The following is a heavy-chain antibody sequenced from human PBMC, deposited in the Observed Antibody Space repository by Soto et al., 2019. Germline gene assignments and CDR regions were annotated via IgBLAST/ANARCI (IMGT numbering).Heavy chain of an antibody. Sequence: SETLSVTWTVSNGSISSSNWCSCVRQPPGKGLEWIGEIYHSGSTNYNPSLKSRVTISVDKSKNQFSMKLSSVTAADTAVYYCARQIAAAGTHYFDYWGQGTLVTVSS. CDR1: NGSISSSNW. J-gene: IGHJ4*02. V-gene: IGHV4-4*02. CDR2: IYHSGST. CDR3: ARQIAAAGTHYFDY. D-gene: IGHD6-13*01.